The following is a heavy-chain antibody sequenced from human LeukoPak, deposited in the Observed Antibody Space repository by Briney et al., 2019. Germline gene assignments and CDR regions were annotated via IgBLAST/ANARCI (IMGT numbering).Heavy chain of an antibody. J-gene: IGHJ5*02. V-gene: IGHV4-34*01. CDR1: GGSFSGYY. Sequence: SETLSLTCAVYGGSFSGYYWSWIRQPPGKGLEWIGEINHSGSTNYNPSLKSRVTISVDTSKNQFSLKLSSVTAADTAVYYCTRARRFDPWGQGTLVTVSS. CDR3: TRARRFDP. CDR2: INHSGST.